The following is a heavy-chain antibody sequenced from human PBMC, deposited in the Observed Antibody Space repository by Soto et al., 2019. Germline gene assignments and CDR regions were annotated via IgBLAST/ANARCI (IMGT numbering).Heavy chain of an antibody. V-gene: IGHV3-23*01. CDR2: ISGSGGSS. CDR3: AKTKRRAARPYYYYYMDV. CDR1: GFTVSNYA. J-gene: IGHJ6*03. D-gene: IGHD6-6*01. Sequence: GGSLRLSCATSGFTVSNYAMSWVRQAPGKGLEWVSGISGSGGSSYYADSVKGRFTISRDNSKNTLCLQMDSLRAEDTAVYYCAKTKRRAARPYYYYYMDVWGKGTTVTVSS.